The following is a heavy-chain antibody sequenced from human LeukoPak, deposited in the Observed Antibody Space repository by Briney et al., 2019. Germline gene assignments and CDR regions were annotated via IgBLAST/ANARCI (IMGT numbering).Heavy chain of an antibody. J-gene: IGHJ4*02. D-gene: IGHD3-22*01. CDR3: AKEDSRGHWFDY. CDR1: GFTFSSCA. CDR2: ISGSDTRT. Sequence: GGSLRLSCAASGFTFSSCAMSWVRQAPGKGLEWVSAISGSDTRTYYADSLKGRFTISRDNSKNTLYLQMDSLTAEDTAVYYCAKEDSRGHWFDYWGQGTLVTVSS. V-gene: IGHV3-23*01.